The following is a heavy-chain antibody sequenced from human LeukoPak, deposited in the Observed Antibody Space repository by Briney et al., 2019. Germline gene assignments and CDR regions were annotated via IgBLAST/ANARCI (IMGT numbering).Heavy chain of an antibody. D-gene: IGHD3-22*01. J-gene: IGHJ4*02. CDR3: ARDHYDTPTGY. CDR1: GFTFSSYA. V-gene: IGHV3-53*01. CDR2: IYRGGST. Sequence: GGSLRLSCAASGFTFSSYAMSWVRQAPGKGLEWVSVIYRGGSTYYADSVKGRFTISRDNSKNTLYLQMNSLRAEDTAVYYCARDHYDTPTGYWGQGTLVTVSS.